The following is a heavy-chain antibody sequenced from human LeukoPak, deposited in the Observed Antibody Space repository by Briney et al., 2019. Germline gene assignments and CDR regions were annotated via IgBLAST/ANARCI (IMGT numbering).Heavy chain of an antibody. D-gene: IGHD2-21*02. CDR3: VKLGYCGGDCYYFDY. CDR1: GFTFSSYA. Sequence: PGGSLRLSCAASGFTFSSYAMSWVRQAPGKGLEWVSAISGSGGSTYYADSVKGRFTISRDNSENTLYLQMNSLRAEDTAVYYCVKLGYCGGDCYYFDYWGQGTLVTVSS. J-gene: IGHJ4*02. CDR2: ISGSGGST. V-gene: IGHV3-23*01.